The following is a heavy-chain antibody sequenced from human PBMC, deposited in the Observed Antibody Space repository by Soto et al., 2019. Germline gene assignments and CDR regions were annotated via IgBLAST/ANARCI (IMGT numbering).Heavy chain of an antibody. CDR3: ARGEEPYDYVWGSYRQTFDY. V-gene: IGHV1-69*01. Sequence: QVQLVQSGAEVKKPGSSVKVSCKASGGTFSSYAISWVRQAPGQGLEWMGGIIPIFGTANYAQKFQGRVTITADESKRTAYMELSSLRSEDTAVYYCARGEEPYDYVWGSYRQTFDYWGQGTLVPVYS. J-gene: IGHJ4*02. CDR2: IIPIFGTA. CDR1: GGTFSSYA. D-gene: IGHD3-16*02.